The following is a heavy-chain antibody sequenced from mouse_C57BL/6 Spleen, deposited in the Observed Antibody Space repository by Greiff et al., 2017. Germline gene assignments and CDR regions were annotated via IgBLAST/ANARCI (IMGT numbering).Heavy chain of an antibody. CDR1: GFTFSSYG. Sequence: EVQRVESGGDLVKPGGSLKLSCAASGFTFSSYGMSWVRQTPDKRLEWVATISSGGSYTYYPDSVKGRFTISRDNAKNTLYLKMSSLKSEDTAMYYCARRWDYDGGFAYWGQGTLVTVSA. D-gene: IGHD2-4*01. V-gene: IGHV5-6*01. CDR3: ARRWDYDGGFAY. J-gene: IGHJ3*01. CDR2: ISSGGSYT.